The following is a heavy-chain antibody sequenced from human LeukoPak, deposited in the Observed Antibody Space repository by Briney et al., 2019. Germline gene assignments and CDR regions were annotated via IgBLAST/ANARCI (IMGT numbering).Heavy chain of an antibody. CDR3: AKDYRYCTSTSCYGDDAFDI. D-gene: IGHD2-2*01. V-gene: IGHV3-23*01. CDR1: GFTFSSYA. CDR2: ISGSGVST. J-gene: IGHJ3*02. Sequence: GGSLRLSCAASGFTFSSYAMTWVRQAPGKGLEWVSAISGSGVSTYYADSVKGRFTTSRDNSENTLYLQMSSLRAEDTAVYYCAKDYRYCTSTSCYGDDAFDIWGQGTMVTVSS.